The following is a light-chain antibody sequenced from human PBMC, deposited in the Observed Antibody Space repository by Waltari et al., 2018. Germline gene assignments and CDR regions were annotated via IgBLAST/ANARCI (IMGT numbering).Light chain of an antibody. CDR3: QQHDNPPFT. Sequence: DIQMTQSPSSLSASVGDTVTITCQANHDIRDYLNWYQQKPGKAPNLLISDASHLEAGVPSRFSGSGYGTDFTFTISSLQPEDFATYYCQQHDNPPFTFGQGTKLEIK. CDR2: DAS. V-gene: IGKV1-33*01. CDR1: HDIRDY. J-gene: IGKJ2*01.